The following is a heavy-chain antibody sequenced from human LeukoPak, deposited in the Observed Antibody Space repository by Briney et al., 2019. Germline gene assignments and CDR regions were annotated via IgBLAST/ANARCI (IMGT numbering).Heavy chain of an antibody. Sequence: GGSLRLSCAASGFSFSSYGMHWVRQAPGKRLEWVAVISYDGSNKYYADSVKGRFTISRDNSKNTLYLQMNSLRAEDTAVYYCAKGDCSSTSCYRIGNLIDYWGQGTLVTVSS. J-gene: IGHJ4*02. D-gene: IGHD2-2*01. CDR2: ISYDGSNK. CDR3: AKGDCSSTSCYRIGNLIDY. CDR1: GFSFSSYG. V-gene: IGHV3-30*18.